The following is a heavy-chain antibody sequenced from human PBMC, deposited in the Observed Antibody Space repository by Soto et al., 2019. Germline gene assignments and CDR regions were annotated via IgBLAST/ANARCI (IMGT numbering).Heavy chain of an antibody. D-gene: IGHD3-10*01. CDR3: ARARGVFFSDYYYGMDV. Sequence: ASVKVSCKASGYTFTGYYMHWVRQAPGQGLEWMGGINPNSGGTNYAQKFQGRVTMTTDASTSTAYMELSSLRSEDTAVYYCARARGVFFSDYYYGMDVWGQGTTVTVSS. CDR1: GYTFTGYY. V-gene: IGHV1-2*02. CDR2: INPNSGGT. J-gene: IGHJ6*02.